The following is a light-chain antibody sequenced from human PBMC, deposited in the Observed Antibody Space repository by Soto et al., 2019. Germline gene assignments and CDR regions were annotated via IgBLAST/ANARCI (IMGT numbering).Light chain of an antibody. CDR1: SGSVSTSYY. V-gene: IGLV8-61*01. CDR3: VLYMGS. CDR2: STN. J-gene: IGLJ2*01. Sequence: QAVVTQEPSFSVSPGGTVTLTCGLSSGSVSTSYYPSWYQQTPGQAPRTLIYSTNTRSSGVPDRFSGSILGNKAALTITGAQADDESDYYCVLYMGSFGGGTELTVL.